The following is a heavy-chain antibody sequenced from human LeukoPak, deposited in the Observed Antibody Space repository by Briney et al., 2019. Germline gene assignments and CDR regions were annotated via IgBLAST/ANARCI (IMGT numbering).Heavy chain of an antibody. V-gene: IGHV1-69*05. D-gene: IGHD3-22*01. CDR1: GGTFSSYT. CDR2: IIPIFGTA. Sequence: SVKVSCKASGGTFSSYTISWVRQAPGQGLEWMGRIIPIFGTANYAQKFQGRVTITTDESTSTAYMELSSLRSEDTAVYYCARAPTTYYYDSSGYYNHYWGQGTLVTVSS. CDR3: ARAPTTYYYDSSGYYNHY. J-gene: IGHJ4*02.